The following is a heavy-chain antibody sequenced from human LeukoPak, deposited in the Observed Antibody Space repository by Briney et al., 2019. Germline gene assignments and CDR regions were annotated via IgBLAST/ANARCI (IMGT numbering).Heavy chain of an antibody. CDR3: ASGKVPAAIEYFQH. V-gene: IGHV4-31*03. CDR1: GGSISSGGYY. Sequence: SETLSLTCTVSGGSISSGGYYWSWIRQHPGKGLEWIGYIYYSGSTYYNPSLKSRVTISVDTSKNQFSLKLSSVTAAGTAVYYCASGKVPAAIEYFQHWGQGTLVTVSS. CDR2: IYYSGST. J-gene: IGHJ1*01. D-gene: IGHD2-2*01.